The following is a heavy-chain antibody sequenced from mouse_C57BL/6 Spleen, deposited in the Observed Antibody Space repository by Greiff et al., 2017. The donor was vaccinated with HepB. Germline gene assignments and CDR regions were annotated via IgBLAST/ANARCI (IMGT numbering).Heavy chain of an antibody. Sequence: QVQLKESGPELVKPGASVKISCKASGYAFSSSWMNWVKQRPGKGLEWIGRIYPGDGDTNYNGKFKGKATLTADKSSSTAYMQLSSLTSEDSAVYFCARSYGSSFHYFDYWGQGTTLTVSS. V-gene: IGHV1-82*01. CDR1: GYAFSSSW. D-gene: IGHD1-1*01. CDR3: ARSYGSSFHYFDY. CDR2: IYPGDGDT. J-gene: IGHJ2*01.